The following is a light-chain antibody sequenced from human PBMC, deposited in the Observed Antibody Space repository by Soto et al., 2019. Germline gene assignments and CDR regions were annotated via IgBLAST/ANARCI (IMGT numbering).Light chain of an antibody. CDR3: SSYAGTYSYV. Sequence: QSALTQPRSVSGSPGQSVTISCTGTSSDVGGYNYVSWYQQHPGTAPKLIIFGVSKRPSGVPYRFSGSKSGNTASLSISGLQAEDEADYYCSSYAGTYSYVLGTGTKVTVL. CDR1: SSDVGGYNY. J-gene: IGLJ1*01. CDR2: GVS. V-gene: IGLV2-11*01.